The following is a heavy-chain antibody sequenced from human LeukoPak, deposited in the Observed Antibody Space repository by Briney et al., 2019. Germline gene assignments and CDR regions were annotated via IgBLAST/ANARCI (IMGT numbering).Heavy chain of an antibody. V-gene: IGHV3-30*02. Sequence: PGGSLRLSCAASGINFRSSGMHWVRQAPGKGLEWVTFIQNDGSDKYYAAFVKGRFTISRDNSKNTVYLHMNSLRAEDTAVYYCARDPEDYWGQGTLVTISS. CDR2: IQNDGSDK. CDR1: GINFRSSG. CDR3: ARDPEDY. J-gene: IGHJ4*02.